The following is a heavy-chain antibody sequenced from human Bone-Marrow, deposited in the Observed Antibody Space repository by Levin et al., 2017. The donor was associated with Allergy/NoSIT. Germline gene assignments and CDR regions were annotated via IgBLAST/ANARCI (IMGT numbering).Heavy chain of an antibody. Sequence: GESLKISCAASGFTFSGSAIHWVRQASGTRLEWLGRIRSRADSYATAYAASVKGRFTISRDDSENTTYLQMNSLETEDTAVYYCARPLFPLGDLSPLDVWGQGTTVTVSS. CDR2: IRSRADSYAT. V-gene: IGHV3-73*01. D-gene: IGHD3-16*02. CDR1: GFTFSGSA. CDR3: ARPLFPLGDLSPLDV. J-gene: IGHJ6*02.